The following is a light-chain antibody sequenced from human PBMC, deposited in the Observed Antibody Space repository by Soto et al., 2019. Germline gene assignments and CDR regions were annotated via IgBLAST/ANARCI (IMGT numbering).Light chain of an antibody. CDR3: QQRSNWLLT. Sequence: EIVMTQSPATLSVSPGERATLSCRASQSVSSNLAWYQQKPGQAPRLLIYDASNRATGIPARFSGSGSGTDFTLTISSLEPEDFAVYYCQQRSNWLLTFGGGTKVDTK. CDR2: DAS. CDR1: QSVSSN. J-gene: IGKJ4*01. V-gene: IGKV3-11*01.